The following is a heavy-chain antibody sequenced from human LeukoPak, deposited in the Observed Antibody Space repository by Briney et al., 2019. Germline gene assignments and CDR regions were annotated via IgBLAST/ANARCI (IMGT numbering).Heavy chain of an antibody. D-gene: IGHD1-26*01. CDR2: ISSSSSYI. CDR1: GFTFSSYS. V-gene: IGHV3-21*01. CDR3: ARSIHGSYSELFDY. J-gene: IGHJ4*02. Sequence: GGSLRLSCAASGFTFSSYSMNWVRQAPGKGLEWVSSISSSSSYIYYADSVKGRFTISRDNAKNSLYQQMNSLRAEDTAVYYCARSIHGSYSELFDYWGQGTLVTVSS.